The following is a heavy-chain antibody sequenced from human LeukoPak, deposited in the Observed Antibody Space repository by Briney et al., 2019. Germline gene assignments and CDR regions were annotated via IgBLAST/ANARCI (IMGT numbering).Heavy chain of an antibody. CDR2: INPSGGST. Sequence: ASVKVSCKASGYTFTSYYMHWVRQAPGQGLEWMGIINPSGGSTSYAQKFQGRVTMTRDTSTSTVYMELSSLRSEDTAVYYCARVPEAAAGTGRYFDLWGRGTLVTVSS. J-gene: IGHJ2*01. V-gene: IGHV1-46*01. CDR1: GYTFTSYY. CDR3: ARVPEAAAGTGRYFDL. D-gene: IGHD6-13*01.